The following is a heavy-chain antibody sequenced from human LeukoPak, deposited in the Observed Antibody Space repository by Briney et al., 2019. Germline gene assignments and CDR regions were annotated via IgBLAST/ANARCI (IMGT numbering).Heavy chain of an antibody. V-gene: IGHV1-46*01. Sequence: ASVKVSCKASGYTFTNYYMHWVRQAPGQGLEWMGVIDPSAGSTTYAQKFQGRVTMTRDTATSTVYMELSSLRSDDTAVYYCARAHYASSNIKVPFDVRGKGTTVTVPS. CDR3: ARAHYASSNIKVPFDV. CDR1: GYTFTNYY. D-gene: IGHD3-22*01. J-gene: IGHJ6*04. CDR2: IDPSAGST.